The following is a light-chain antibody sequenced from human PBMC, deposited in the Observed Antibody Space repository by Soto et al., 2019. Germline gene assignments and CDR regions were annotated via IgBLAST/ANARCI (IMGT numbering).Light chain of an antibody. CDR1: QSISTY. CDR2: AAI. J-gene: IGKJ1*01. CDR3: QQTYINSRT. V-gene: IGKV1-39*01. Sequence: DIHMTQYPSSLSASVGDRITITCRASQSISTYLNWYQQKPGKAPKLLIFAAISLQSGVPSRFSGRGSGTDFTLTISSLQPEDFATYSCQQTYINSRTFGQGTKVDIK.